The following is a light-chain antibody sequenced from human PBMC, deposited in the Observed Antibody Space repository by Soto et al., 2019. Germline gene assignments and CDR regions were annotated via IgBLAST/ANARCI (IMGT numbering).Light chain of an antibody. CDR3: ATWDISRTASARV. Sequence: QSVLTQPPSVSAAPGQKVTISCSINTSNSGNKYISWYQQFPGTAPKLLIYEDHKRPSGIPDRFSGSKSGASATLAISGLRAGDEADYFCATWDISRTASARVFGGGTKVTVL. V-gene: IGLV1-51*02. J-gene: IGLJ3*02. CDR2: EDH. CDR1: TSNSGNKY.